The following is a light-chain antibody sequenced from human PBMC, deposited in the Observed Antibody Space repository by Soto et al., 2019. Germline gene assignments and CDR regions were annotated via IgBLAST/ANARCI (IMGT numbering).Light chain of an antibody. Sequence: DIQMTQSPSSLSASVGDRVTITCRASQGIRNDLGWYQQEPGKAPKRLIYAASSLQSGVPSRFSGSGSGTEFTLTISSLQTDDFSTYYCQQYHSYWTFGQGTKVDIK. CDR3: QQYHSYWT. CDR2: AAS. J-gene: IGKJ1*01. CDR1: QGIRND. V-gene: IGKV1-17*01.